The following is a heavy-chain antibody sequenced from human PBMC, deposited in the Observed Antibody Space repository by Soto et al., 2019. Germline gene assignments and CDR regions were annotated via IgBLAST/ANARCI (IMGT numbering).Heavy chain of an antibody. Sequence: ASVKVSCKASGYTFTSYAMHWVRQAPGQRLEWMGWINAGNGNTKYSQKFQGRVTITRDTSASTAYMELSSLRSEDTAVYYCARDRDSSGYYSETFDYWGQGTLVTVSS. CDR3: ARDRDSSGYYSETFDY. CDR1: GYTFTSYA. V-gene: IGHV1-3*01. D-gene: IGHD3-22*01. CDR2: INAGNGNT. J-gene: IGHJ4*02.